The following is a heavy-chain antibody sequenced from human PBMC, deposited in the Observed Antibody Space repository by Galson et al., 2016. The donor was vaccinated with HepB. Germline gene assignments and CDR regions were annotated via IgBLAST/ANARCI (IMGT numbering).Heavy chain of an antibody. D-gene: IGHD5-18*01. CDR1: GGSISTDDW. V-gene: IGHV4-4*02. CDR3: ASYRYQVHWYFDL. CDR2: VFQSGST. J-gene: IGHJ2*01. Sequence: ETLSLTCAVSGGSISTDDWWTWVRLPPGKGLEWIGEVFQSGSTNYSPSLKSRVTISLDKSMNLFSLTLTSVTAADTAVYYCASYRYQVHWYFDLWGRGTPVTVSS.